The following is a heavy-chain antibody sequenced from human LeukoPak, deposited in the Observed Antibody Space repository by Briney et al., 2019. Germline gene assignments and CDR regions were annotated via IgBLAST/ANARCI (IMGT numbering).Heavy chain of an antibody. CDR1: GGSISSYY. CDR3: ARAPQTYYDFWSGYSEAPQFDY. CDR2: IYYSGST. J-gene: IGHJ4*02. Sequence: PSETLSLTCTVSGGSISSYYWSWIRQPPGKGLEWIGYIYYSGSTNYNPSLTSRVTISVDTSKNQFSLKLSSVTAADTAVYYCARAPQTYYDFWSGYSEAPQFDYWGQGTLVTVSS. D-gene: IGHD3-3*01. V-gene: IGHV4-59*01.